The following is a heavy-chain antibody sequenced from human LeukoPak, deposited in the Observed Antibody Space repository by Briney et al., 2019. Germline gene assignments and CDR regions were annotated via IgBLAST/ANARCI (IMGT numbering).Heavy chain of an antibody. V-gene: IGHV4-38-2*02. CDR3: ARGDFYNNGKPFDS. Sequence: SETLSLTCTVSGYSMRSVYYWGSIRQPPGKGPEWIGSIDQSGSTYYDPSLKSRVTISVDTSRNQFSQKLRFVTAADRAEDSSARGDFYNNGKPFDSWGQGIMVTISS. J-gene: IGHJ4*02. D-gene: IGHD3-3*01. CDR1: GYSMRSVYY. CDR2: IDQSGST.